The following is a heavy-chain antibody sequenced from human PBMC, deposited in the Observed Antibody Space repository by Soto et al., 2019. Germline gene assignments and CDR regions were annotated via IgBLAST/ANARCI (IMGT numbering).Heavy chain of an antibody. Sequence: GESLKISCKGSGYSFTSYWISWVRQMPGKGLEWMGRIDPSDSYTNYSPSFQGHVTISADKSISTAYLQWSSLKASDTAMYYCARFSRATVTNTPPYYYDYYGMHVWGQGTTVTVSS. CDR2: IDPSDSYT. V-gene: IGHV5-10-1*01. J-gene: IGHJ6*02. CDR3: ARFSRATVTNTPPYYYDYYGMHV. D-gene: IGHD4-4*01. CDR1: GYSFTSYW.